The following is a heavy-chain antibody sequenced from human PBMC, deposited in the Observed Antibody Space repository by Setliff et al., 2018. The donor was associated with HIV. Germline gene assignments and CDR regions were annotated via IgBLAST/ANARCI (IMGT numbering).Heavy chain of an antibody. CDR2: INHSGST. Sequence: SETLSLTCAVYGGSFSGYYWSWIRQSPGKGLEWLGEINHSGSTKYNPSLKSRVTISVDTSKNQFSLKLSSVTAADTAVYYCARGTAYYNFWSGYSQDYYYYMDVWGKGTTVTVSS. D-gene: IGHD3-3*01. CDR3: ARGTAYYNFWSGYSQDYYYYMDV. J-gene: IGHJ6*03. CDR1: GGSFSGYY. V-gene: IGHV4-34*01.